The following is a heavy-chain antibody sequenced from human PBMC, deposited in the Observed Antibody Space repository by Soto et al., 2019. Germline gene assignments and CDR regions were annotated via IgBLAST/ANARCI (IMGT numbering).Heavy chain of an antibody. CDR3: AKQAHSVPNYYYSSYMDV. Sequence: GGSLRLSCAASGFTFSSHAMGWLRQAPGTGPEWVAFVDGSGGDTSYADSVKGRFTISRDNSENSLYLHMNSLRAEDTAVYYCAKQAHSVPNYYYSSYMDVWGKGATVTVSS. V-gene: IGHV3-23*01. CDR2: VDGSGGDT. CDR1: GFTFSSHA. J-gene: IGHJ6*03.